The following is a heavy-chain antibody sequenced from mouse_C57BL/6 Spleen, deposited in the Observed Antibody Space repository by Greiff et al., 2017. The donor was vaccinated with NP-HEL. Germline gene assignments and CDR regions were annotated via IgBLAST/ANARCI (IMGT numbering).Heavy chain of an antibody. CDR2: IWSGGST. CDR3: ARKGVGNYFDY. Sequence: QVQLKQSGPGLVQPSQCLSITCTVSGFSLTSYGVHWVRQSPGKGLEWLGVIWSGGSTDYNAAFISRLSISKDNSKSQVFFKMNSLQADDTAIYYCARKGVGNYFDYWGQGTTLTVSS. D-gene: IGHD1-1*02. CDR1: GFSLTSYG. V-gene: IGHV2-2*01. J-gene: IGHJ2*01.